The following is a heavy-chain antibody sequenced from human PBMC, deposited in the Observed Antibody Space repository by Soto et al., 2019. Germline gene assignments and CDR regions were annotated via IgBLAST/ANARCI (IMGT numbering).Heavy chain of an antibody. D-gene: IGHD3-22*01. J-gene: IGHJ4*02. CDR3: ARAYYYDSSGYYSPVPFDY. V-gene: IGHV4-30-4*01. Sequence: PSETLSLTCTVSGGSISSGDYYWSWIRQPPGKGLEWIGYVYYSGSTYYNPSLKSRVTISVDTSKNQFSLKLSSVTAADTAVYYCARAYYYDSSGYYSPVPFDYWGQGTLVTVSS. CDR1: GGSISSGDYY. CDR2: VYYSGST.